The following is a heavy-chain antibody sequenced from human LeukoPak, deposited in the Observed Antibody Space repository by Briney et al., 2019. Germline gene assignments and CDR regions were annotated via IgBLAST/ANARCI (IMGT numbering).Heavy chain of an antibody. J-gene: IGHJ4*02. Sequence: SETLSLTCTVSGGSISSKSYYWGWIRQPPGKGLGWIGSVYYTGNTYYNPSLKSRVTISLDTSKNHFSLNLSSVTAADTAVYFCASSTSGWYNGNDYWGQGTLVTVSS. V-gene: IGHV4-39*02. CDR1: GGSISSKSYY. D-gene: IGHD6-19*01. CDR3: ASSTSGWYNGNDY. CDR2: VYYTGNT.